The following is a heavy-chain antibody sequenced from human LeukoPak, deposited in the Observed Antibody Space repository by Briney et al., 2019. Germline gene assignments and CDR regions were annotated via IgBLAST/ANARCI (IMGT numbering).Heavy chain of an antibody. D-gene: IGHD6-13*01. Sequence: ASVKVSCKASGGTFSSYAISWVRQAPGQGLEWMGGIIPIFGTANYAQKFQGRVTITADESTSTAYMELSSLRSEDTAVYYCARVGLSVAAAGHFDYWGQGALVTVSS. CDR3: ARVGLSVAAAGHFDY. J-gene: IGHJ4*02. V-gene: IGHV1-69*13. CDR2: IIPIFGTA. CDR1: GGTFSSYA.